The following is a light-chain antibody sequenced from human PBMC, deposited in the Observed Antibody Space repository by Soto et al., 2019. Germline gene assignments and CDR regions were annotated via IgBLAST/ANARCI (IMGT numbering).Light chain of an antibody. CDR2: EHS. J-gene: IGLJ1*01. Sequence: QSALTQPASVSGSPGQSITISCTGTSSDVGGYNYVSWYQQHPGKAPKLIIYEHSNRPSGVSNRFSGSKSGNTASLPISGLQAEDEADYYCKSYTSKSTVVFGTGTKLTVL. CDR3: KSYTSKSTVV. CDR1: SSDVGGYNY. V-gene: IGLV2-14*01.